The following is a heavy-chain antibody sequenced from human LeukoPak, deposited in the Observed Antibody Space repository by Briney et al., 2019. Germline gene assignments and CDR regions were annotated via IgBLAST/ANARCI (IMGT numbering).Heavy chain of an antibody. J-gene: IGHJ3*02. Sequence: PSETLSLTCTVPGSSINSDYYWGWIRQTPGKGLEWIGRIYSSGSTNYNPSLKSRVTISVDTSKNQFSLKLSSVTAADTAVYYCARDLRELWPPAAFDIWGQGTMVTVSS. CDR2: IYSSGST. D-gene: IGHD1-26*01. V-gene: IGHV4-38-2*02. CDR3: ARDLRELWPPAAFDI. CDR1: GSSINSDYY.